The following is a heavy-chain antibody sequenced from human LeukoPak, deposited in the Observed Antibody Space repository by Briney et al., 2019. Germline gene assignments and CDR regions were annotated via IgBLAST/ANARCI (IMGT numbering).Heavy chain of an antibody. D-gene: IGHD6-6*01. Sequence: ASVKVSCKASGYTFTGYYMHWVRQAPGQGLEWMGWINPNSGGTNYAQKFQGRVTMTRDTSISTAYMELSRLRSDDTAVYYCARGGYSSSPPYYYYYMDVWGKGTTVTVSS. V-gene: IGHV1-2*02. CDR3: ARGGYSSSPPYYYYYMDV. J-gene: IGHJ6*03. CDR2: INPNSGGT. CDR1: GYTFTGYY.